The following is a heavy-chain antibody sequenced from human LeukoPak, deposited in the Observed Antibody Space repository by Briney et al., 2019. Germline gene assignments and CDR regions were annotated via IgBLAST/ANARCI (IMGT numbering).Heavy chain of an antibody. V-gene: IGHV3-21*01. CDR3: ARDGRETYYYDSSGYLYFDY. D-gene: IGHD3-22*01. Sequence: PGGSLRLSCAASGFTSSSYSMNWVRQAPGKGLEWVSSISSSSSYIYYADSVKGRFTISRDNAKNSLYLQMNSLRAEDTAVYYCARDGRETYYYDSSGYLYFDYWGQGTLVTVSS. CDR1: GFTSSSYS. CDR2: ISSSSSYI. J-gene: IGHJ4*02.